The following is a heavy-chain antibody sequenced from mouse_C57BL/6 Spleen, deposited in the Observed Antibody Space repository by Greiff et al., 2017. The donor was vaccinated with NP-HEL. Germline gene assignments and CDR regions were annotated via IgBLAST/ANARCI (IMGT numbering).Heavy chain of an antibody. V-gene: IGHV2-5*01. CDR1: GFSLTSYG. Sequence: QVQLQQSGPGLVQPSQSLSITCTVSGFSLTSYGVHWVRQSPGKGLEWLGVIWRGGSTDYNAAFMSRLSITKDNSKSQVCVKMNSLQADDTAIYYCAKKGDYGSSHWYFDVWGTGTTVTVSS. CDR3: AKKGDYGSSHWYFDV. J-gene: IGHJ1*03. D-gene: IGHD1-1*01. CDR2: IWRGGST.